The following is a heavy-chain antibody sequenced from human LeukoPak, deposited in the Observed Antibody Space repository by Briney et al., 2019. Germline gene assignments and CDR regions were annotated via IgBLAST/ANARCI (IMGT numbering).Heavy chain of an antibody. V-gene: IGHV4-61*01. CDR2: IYHSGST. Sequence: PSETLSLTCAVSGGSVNSGSYYWNWIRQSPGKGLEWIGYIYHSGSTNYNPSLQSRVTISVDTSKNQFSLNLNSVTAADTAVYYCARGGAARLHFQNWGQGTLVTVSS. J-gene: IGHJ1*01. D-gene: IGHD6-6*01. CDR3: ARGGAARLHFQN. CDR1: GGSVNSGSYY.